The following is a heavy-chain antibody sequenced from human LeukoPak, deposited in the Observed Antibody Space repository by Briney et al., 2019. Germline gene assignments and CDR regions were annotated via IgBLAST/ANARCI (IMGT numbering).Heavy chain of an antibody. J-gene: IGHJ4*02. V-gene: IGHV3-23*01. CDR1: GFTFSSYA. Sequence: PGGSLRLSCAASGFTFSSYAMTWVRQAPGKGLKWVSAISGSGGSTYYADSVKGRFTISRDNSKNTLYLQMNSLRAEDTAVYYCAKDGTESYYDFWSGLTGYYFDYWGQGTLVTVSS. D-gene: IGHD3-3*01. CDR2: ISGSGGST. CDR3: AKDGTESYYDFWSGLTGYYFDY.